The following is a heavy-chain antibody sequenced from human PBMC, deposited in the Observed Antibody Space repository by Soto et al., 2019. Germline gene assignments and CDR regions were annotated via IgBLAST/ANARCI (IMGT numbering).Heavy chain of an antibody. J-gene: IGHJ6*03. CDR3: AKDLYGGYYYYYMDV. D-gene: IGHD2-8*01. Sequence: GGSLRLSCAASGFTFDDYAMHWVRQAPGKGLEWVSGISWNSGSIGYADSVKGRFTISRDNAKNSLYLQMNSLRAEDTALYYCAKDLYGGYYYYYMDVWGKGTTVTVSS. CDR2: ISWNSGSI. V-gene: IGHV3-9*01. CDR1: GFTFDDYA.